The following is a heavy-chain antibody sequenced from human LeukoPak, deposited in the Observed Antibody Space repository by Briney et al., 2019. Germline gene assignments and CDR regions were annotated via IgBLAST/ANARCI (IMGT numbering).Heavy chain of an antibody. CDR2: IYTSGST. D-gene: IGHD3-9*01. CDR3: ASGLRYFDLYY. V-gene: IGHV4-61*02. J-gene: IGHJ4*02. Sequence: PSQTLSLTCTVSGGSISSGSYYWSWIRQPAGKGLEWIGRIYTSGSTNYNPSLKSRVTISVDTSKNQFSLKLSSVTAADTAVYYCASGLRYFDLYYWGQGTLVTVSS. CDR1: GGSISSGSYY.